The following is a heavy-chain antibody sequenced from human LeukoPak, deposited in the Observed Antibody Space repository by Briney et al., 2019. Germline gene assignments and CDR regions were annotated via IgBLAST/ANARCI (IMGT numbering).Heavy chain of an antibody. J-gene: IGHJ4*02. V-gene: IGHV3-66*04. CDR2: IYSGGST. Sequence: PGGSLRLSCAASGFTVSSNYMSWVRQAPGKGLEWVSVIYSGGSTYYADSVKGRFTISRDNSKNTLYLQMNSLRAEDTAVYYCARHLYYDSSGYYYDYWGQGTLVTVSS. D-gene: IGHD3-22*01. CDR3: ARHLYYDSSGYYYDY. CDR1: GFTVSSNY.